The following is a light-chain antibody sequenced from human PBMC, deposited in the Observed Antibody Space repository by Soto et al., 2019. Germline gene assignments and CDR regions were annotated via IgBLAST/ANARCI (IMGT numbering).Light chain of an antibody. J-gene: IGLJ2*01. CDR2: DNS. Sequence: QSVLTQPPSVSAAPGQKVTISCSGSSSNIGNNYVSWYQQLPGTAPKLLIYDNSQRPSGIPDRFSGSKSGTSATLDITGLQTGDEADYYCGTWDSSLSAGVFGGGTQLTVL. V-gene: IGLV1-51*01. CDR3: GTWDSSLSAGV. CDR1: SSNIGNNY.